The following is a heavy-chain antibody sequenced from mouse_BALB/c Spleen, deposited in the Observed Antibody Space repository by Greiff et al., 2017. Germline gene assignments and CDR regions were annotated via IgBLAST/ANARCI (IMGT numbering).Heavy chain of an antibody. CDR2: IWSGGST. D-gene: IGHD4-1*01. CDR1: GFSLTSYG. J-gene: IGHJ4*01. V-gene: IGHV2-2*02. Sequence: QVQLKQSGPGLVQPSQSLSITCTVSGFSLTSYGVHWVRQSPGKGLEWLGVIWSGGSTDYNAAFISRLSISKDNSKSQVFFRMNSLQANDTAIYYCARNELGRDAMDYWGQGTSVTVSS. CDR3: ARNELGRDAMDY.